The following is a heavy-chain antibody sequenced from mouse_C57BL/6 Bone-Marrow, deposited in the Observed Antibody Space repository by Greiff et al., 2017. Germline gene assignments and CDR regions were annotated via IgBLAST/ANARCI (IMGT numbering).Heavy chain of an antibody. CDR1: GFNIKDDY. CDR3: TSIVTTRYYFDY. J-gene: IGHJ2*01. D-gene: IGHD2-5*01. V-gene: IGHV14-4*01. CDR2: IDPENGDT. Sequence: EVQLQQSGAELVRPGASVKLSCTASGFNIKDDYMHWVKQRPEQGLEWIGWIDPENGDTESASKFQGKATITADTSSNTAYLQLSSLTSEDTAVYYCTSIVTTRYYFDYWGQGTTLTVSS.